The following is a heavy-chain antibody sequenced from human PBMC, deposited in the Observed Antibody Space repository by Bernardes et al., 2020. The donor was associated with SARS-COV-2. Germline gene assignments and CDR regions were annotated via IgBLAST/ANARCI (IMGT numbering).Heavy chain of an antibody. D-gene: IGHD3-22*01. J-gene: IGHJ4*02. CDR1: GGTFSSYT. Sequence: SVKVSCKASGGTFSSYTISWVRQAPGQGLEWMGRIIPILGIANYAQKFQGRVTITADKSTSTAYMELSSLRSEDTAVYYCARESIVWSNAFDYWGQGTLVTVSS. CDR2: IIPILGIA. CDR3: ARESIVWSNAFDY. V-gene: IGHV1-69*04.